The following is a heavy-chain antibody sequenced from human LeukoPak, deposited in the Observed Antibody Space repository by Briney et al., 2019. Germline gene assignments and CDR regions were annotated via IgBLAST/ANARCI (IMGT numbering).Heavy chain of an antibody. CDR1: GGSLSSYY. D-gene: IGHD3-10*01. J-gene: IGHJ4*02. V-gene: IGHV4-59*01. Sequence: SETLSLTCTGSGGSLSSYYWRWLRQPPGKGLAGIGYIYYSGSTNYNASLKSRVTISVDTSKNQFSLKLSSVTAADTAVYYCARSPYYYGSGSYPDYWGQGTLVTVSS. CDR3: ARSPYYYGSGSYPDY. CDR2: IYYSGST.